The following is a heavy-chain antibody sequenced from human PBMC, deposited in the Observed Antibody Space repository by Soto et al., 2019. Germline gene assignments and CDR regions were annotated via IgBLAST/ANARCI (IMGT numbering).Heavy chain of an antibody. Sequence: ASVKVSCKASGYTFTSYGISWVRQAPGQGLEWMGWISGYNGNTKYAQKVQGRVTLTTDTSTSTAYMELRSLRSDDTAVYYCARDKTLDSFGMGTFDRWGQGTAVTVSS. J-gene: IGHJ5*02. CDR1: GYTFTSYG. D-gene: IGHD3-3*01. CDR2: ISGYNGNT. CDR3: ARDKTLDSFGMGTFDR. V-gene: IGHV1-18*04.